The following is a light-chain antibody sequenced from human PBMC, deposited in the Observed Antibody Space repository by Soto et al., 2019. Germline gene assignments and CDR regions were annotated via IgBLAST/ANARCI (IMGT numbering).Light chain of an antibody. CDR3: AAWDDSLNAR. J-gene: IGLJ1*01. Sequence: QSALTQPPSASGTPGQRITISCSGSSSNIGDNPVNWYQQLPGAAPKLLIYINDQRPSGVPDRFSGSKSGTSASLAISGLQPEDEADYYCAAWDDSLNARFGNGTKVTVL. CDR1: SSNIGDNP. CDR2: IND. V-gene: IGLV1-44*01.